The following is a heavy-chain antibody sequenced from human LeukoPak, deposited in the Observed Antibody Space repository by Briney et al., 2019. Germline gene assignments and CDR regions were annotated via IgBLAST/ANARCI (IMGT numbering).Heavy chain of an antibody. D-gene: IGHD2-2*01. Sequence: GGSLRLSCAASGFTFSSYEMNWVRQAPGKGLEWVSYISSSGSTIYYADSVKGRFTISRDNAKNSLYLQMNSLRAEDTAVYYCAREAVVVPANWFDPWGQGTLVTVSS. CDR2: ISSSGSTI. V-gene: IGHV3-48*03. J-gene: IGHJ5*02. CDR1: GFTFSSYE. CDR3: AREAVVVPANWFDP.